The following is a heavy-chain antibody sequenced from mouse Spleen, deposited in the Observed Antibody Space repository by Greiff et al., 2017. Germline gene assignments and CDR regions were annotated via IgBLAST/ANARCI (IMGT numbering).Heavy chain of an antibody. CDR3: AIYGHKGYYAMDY. J-gene: IGHJ4*01. D-gene: IGHD1-1*02. CDR2: IDPEDGET. V-gene: IGHV14-2*01. CDR1: GFNIKDYY. Sequence: VQLKESGAELVKPGASVKLSCTASGFNIKDYYMHWVKQRTEQGLEWIGRIDPEDGETKYAPKFQGKATITADTSSNTAYLQLSSLTSEDTAVYYCAIYGHKGYYAMDYWGQGTSVTVSS.